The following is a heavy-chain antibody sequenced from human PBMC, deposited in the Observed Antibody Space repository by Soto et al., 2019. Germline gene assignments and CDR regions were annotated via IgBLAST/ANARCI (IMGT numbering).Heavy chain of an antibody. D-gene: IGHD3-22*01. J-gene: IGHJ6*02. V-gene: IGHV4-31*03. CDR3: AREHYYDSSGYHQPPDYYYGMDV. Sequence: QVQLQESGPGLVKPSQTLSLTCTVSGGSISSGGYYWSWIRQHPGKGLEWIGYIYYSGSTYYNPSLKSRVTISVDTSKNQFSLKLSSVTAADTAVYYCAREHYYDSSGYHQPPDYYYGMDVWGQGTTVTVS. CDR2: IYYSGST. CDR1: GGSISSGGYY.